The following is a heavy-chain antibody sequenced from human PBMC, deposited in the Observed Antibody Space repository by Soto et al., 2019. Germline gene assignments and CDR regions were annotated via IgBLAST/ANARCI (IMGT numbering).Heavy chain of an antibody. CDR1: GFTFSSFE. CDR3: ARTGVGSKDAFDV. D-gene: IGHD1-26*01. V-gene: IGHV3-48*03. J-gene: IGHJ3*01. CDR2: TSSSGTTI. Sequence: PGGSLRLSCAASGFTFSSFEMNWVRQAPGKGLEWLSYTSSSGTTIFYADSVRGRFTISRDNGKNSLFLQMNRLRVDDTAIYYCARTGVGSKDAFDVWGQGTAVTVSS.